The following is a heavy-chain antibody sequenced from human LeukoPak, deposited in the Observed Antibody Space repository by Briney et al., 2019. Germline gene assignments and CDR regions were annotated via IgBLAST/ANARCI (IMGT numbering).Heavy chain of an antibody. Sequence: PSETLSLTCTVSGGSISSYYWSWIRQPPGKGLEWIGYMYYSGSTNYNPSLKSRVTISVDTSKNQFSLKLSSVTAADTAVYYCASLGIAAAGSYYYGMDVWGQGTTVTVSS. CDR2: MYYSGST. J-gene: IGHJ6*02. CDR1: GGSISSYY. V-gene: IGHV4-59*08. CDR3: ASLGIAAAGSYYYGMDV. D-gene: IGHD6-13*01.